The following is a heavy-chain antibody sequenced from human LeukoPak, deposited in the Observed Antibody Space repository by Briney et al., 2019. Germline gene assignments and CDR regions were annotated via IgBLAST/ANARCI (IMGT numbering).Heavy chain of an antibody. CDR2: IFGSGGSP. Sequence: GGSLRLSCEASGFTFGSHAMYWVRQAPGKGLEWVAGIFGSGGSPHYADSVKGRFTISRDNSKNTLYLQMNSLRAEDTAVYYCARDSSGITMVRGVSFDYWGQGTLVTVSS. CDR3: ARDSSGITMVRGVSFDY. CDR1: GFTFGSHA. D-gene: IGHD3-10*01. J-gene: IGHJ4*02. V-gene: IGHV3-23*01.